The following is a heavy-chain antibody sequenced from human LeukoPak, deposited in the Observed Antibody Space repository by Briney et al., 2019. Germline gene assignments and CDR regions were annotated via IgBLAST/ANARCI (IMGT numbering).Heavy chain of an antibody. D-gene: IGHD5-12*01. CDR3: ARDGCSGYKRGAFDI. J-gene: IGHJ3*02. V-gene: IGHV3-74*01. Sequence: GGSLRLSCAASGFTFSSYWMHWVRQAPGKGLVWVSRINSDGSSTSYADSVKGRFTISRDNAKNTLYLQMNSLRAEDTAVYYCARDGCSGYKRGAFDIWGQGTMVTVSS. CDR1: GFTFSSYW. CDR2: INSDGSST.